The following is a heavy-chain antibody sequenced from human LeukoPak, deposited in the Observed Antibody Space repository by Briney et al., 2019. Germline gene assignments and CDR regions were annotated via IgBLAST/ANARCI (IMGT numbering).Heavy chain of an antibody. V-gene: IGHV3-23*01. CDR3: AKDPVASPDAFDI. CDR2: ISGSGGGT. Sequence: GGSLRLSCAASGFTFSSYAMSWVRQAPGKGLEWVSAISGSGGGTYYADSVKGRFTISRDNSKNTLYLQMNSLRAEDTAVYYCAKDPVASPDAFDIWGQGTMVTVSS. J-gene: IGHJ3*02. D-gene: IGHD2-2*01. CDR1: GFTFSSYA.